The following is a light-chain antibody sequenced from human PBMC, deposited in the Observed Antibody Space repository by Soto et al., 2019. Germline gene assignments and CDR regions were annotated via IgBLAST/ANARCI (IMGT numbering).Light chain of an antibody. Sequence: EIVLTQSPGTLSLSPGERATLSCRASQSVNNNYLAWYQQKPGQPPRLLIYGASSRAIGIPDRFSGGGSGTDFTITISRLEPEVFAVYYCQQYGSSYTFGPGTKVDIK. CDR2: GAS. CDR3: QQYGSSYT. CDR1: QSVNNNY. V-gene: IGKV3-20*01. J-gene: IGKJ3*01.